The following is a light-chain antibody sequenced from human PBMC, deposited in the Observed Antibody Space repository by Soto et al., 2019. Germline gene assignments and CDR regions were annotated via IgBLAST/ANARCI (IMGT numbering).Light chain of an antibody. V-gene: IGKV3-15*01. CDR3: QQYNNWPPTFT. J-gene: IGKJ3*01. CDR2: GAS. CDR1: QSVSSN. Sequence: EIVMTKSPVTLSVSPGERATLSCRASQSVSSNLAWYQQKPCHAPSLLIYGASTSATGIPARFSGSGCGTEFTLNLSSLQSEDFAVYYCQQYNNWPPTFTFGPGTKVDIK.